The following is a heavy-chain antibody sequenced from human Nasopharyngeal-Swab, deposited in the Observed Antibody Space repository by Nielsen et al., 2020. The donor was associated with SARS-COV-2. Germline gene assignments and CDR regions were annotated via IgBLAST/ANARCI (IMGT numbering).Heavy chain of an antibody. CDR1: GFTFSSYE. Sequence: GGSLRLSCAASGFTFSSYEMNWVRQAPGKGLEWVSYISSSGSTIYYADSVKGRFTISRDNAKNSLYLQMNSLRAEDTAVYYCARALTQSIDVAGTLLPVYYYYYYMDVWGKGTTVTVSS. CDR3: ARALTQSIDVAGTLLPVYYYYYYMDV. D-gene: IGHD6-19*01. CDR2: ISSSGSTI. V-gene: IGHV3-48*03. J-gene: IGHJ6*03.